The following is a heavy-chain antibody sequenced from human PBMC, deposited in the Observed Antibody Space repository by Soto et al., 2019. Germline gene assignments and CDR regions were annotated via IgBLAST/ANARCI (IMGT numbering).Heavy chain of an antibody. Sequence: QVQLVESGGGVVQPGRSLRLSCAASGFTFSSYGMHWVRQAPGKGLEWVAVIWYDGSNKYYEDSVKGRFTISRDNSNNTLELQMSSLRAKATAMDYCARGSERVAKRYYYYGMDFWGRGTTVTVSS. CDR2: IWYDGSNK. CDR3: ARGSERVAKRYYYYGMDF. D-gene: IGHD1-1*01. J-gene: IGHJ6*02. CDR1: GFTFSSYG. V-gene: IGHV3-33*01.